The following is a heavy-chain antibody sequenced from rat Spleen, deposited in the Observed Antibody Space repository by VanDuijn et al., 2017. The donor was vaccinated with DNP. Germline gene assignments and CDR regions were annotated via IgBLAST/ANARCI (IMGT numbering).Heavy chain of an antibody. CDR1: GFTFSDYN. J-gene: IGHJ2*01. CDR3: ARHRYGSFDY. Sequence: EVQLVESGGDLLQPGRSLKLSCAASGFTFSDYNMAWVRQAPKKGLEWVATISYDGSSTYYRDSVKGRFTISRDNAKSTLYLQMDSLRSEDTATYYCARHRYGSFDYWGQGVMVTVSS. CDR2: ISYDGSST. D-gene: IGHD1-3*01. V-gene: IGHV5-7*01.